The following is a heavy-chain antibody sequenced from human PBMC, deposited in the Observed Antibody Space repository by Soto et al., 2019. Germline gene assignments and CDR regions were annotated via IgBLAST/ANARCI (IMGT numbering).Heavy chain of an antibody. CDR1: GFTFSSYA. D-gene: IGHD3-16*01. V-gene: IGHV3-23*01. CDR2: ISGSGGST. Sequence: EVQLLESGGGLVQPGGSLRLSCAASGFTFSSYAMSWVRQAPGKGLEWVSAISGSGGSTYYADSVKGRFTISRDNSKNTLYLQMNSLRAEDTAVYYCAKDRGESEKTGGAIRELDYWGQGTLVTVSS. J-gene: IGHJ4*02. CDR3: AKDRGESEKTGGAIRELDY.